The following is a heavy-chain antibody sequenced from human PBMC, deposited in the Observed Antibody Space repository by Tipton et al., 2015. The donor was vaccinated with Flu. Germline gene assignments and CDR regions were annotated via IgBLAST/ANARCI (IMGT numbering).Heavy chain of an antibody. CDR2: IYYSGST. CDR3: ARHRGYGDYPDYFDY. V-gene: IGHV4-39*01. D-gene: IGHD4-17*01. CDR1: GGSISSSSYY. J-gene: IGHJ4*02. Sequence: TLSLTCTVSGGSISSSSYYWGWIRQPPGKGLEWIGSIYYSGSTYYNPSLKSRVTISVDTSKNQFSLKLSSVTAADTAVYYCARHRGYGDYPDYFDYWGQGTLVTVSS.